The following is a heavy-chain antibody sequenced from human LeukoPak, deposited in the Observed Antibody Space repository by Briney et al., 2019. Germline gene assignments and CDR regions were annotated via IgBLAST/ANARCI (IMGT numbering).Heavy chain of an antibody. J-gene: IGHJ1*01. D-gene: IGHD4-17*01. V-gene: IGHV4-59*01. CDR2: IYYSGST. CDR3: ATIQSPYGDFSAVYFHH. Sequence: SETLSLTCTVSGGSISSYYWSWIRQPPGKGLEWIGYIYYSGSTNYNPSLKSRVTISIDTSRNQFSLKLSSVTAADTAVYYCATIQSPYGDFSAVYFHHWGQGTLVTVSS. CDR1: GGSISSYY.